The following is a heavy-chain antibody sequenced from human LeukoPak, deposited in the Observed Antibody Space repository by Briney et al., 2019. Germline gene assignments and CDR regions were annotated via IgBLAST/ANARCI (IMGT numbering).Heavy chain of an antibody. CDR1: GGSISSGGFS. V-gene: IGHV4-30-2*01. Sequence: SQTLSLTRAVSGGSISSGGFSLTWIRQPPGKGLEWIGYIYHSGSTYYSPSLKSRVTISVDRSKNQFSLNLSSVTAADTAVYYCARIADQWWFDPWGQGTLVTVSS. CDR3: ARIADQWWFDP. J-gene: IGHJ5*02. D-gene: IGHD6-19*01. CDR2: IYHSGST.